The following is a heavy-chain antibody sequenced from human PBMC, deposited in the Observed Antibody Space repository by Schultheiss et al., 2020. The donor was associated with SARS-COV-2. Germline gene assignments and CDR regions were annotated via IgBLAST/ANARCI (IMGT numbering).Heavy chain of an antibody. D-gene: IGHD2-2*02. J-gene: IGHJ3*02. CDR1: GFTFSNAW. CDR2: IYYSGST. Sequence: GSLRLSCAASGFTFSNAWMNWVRQPPGKGLEWIGSIYYSGSTYYNPSLKSRVTISVDTSKNQFSLKLSSVTAADTAVYYCARERHCSSTSCYNDAFDIWGQGTMVTVSS. V-gene: IGHV4-4*02. CDR3: ARERHCSSTSCYNDAFDI.